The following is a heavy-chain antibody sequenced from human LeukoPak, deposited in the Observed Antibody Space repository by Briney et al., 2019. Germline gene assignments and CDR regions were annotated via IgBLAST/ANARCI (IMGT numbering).Heavy chain of an antibody. V-gene: IGHV3-30-3*01. CDR1: GFTFSSYA. Sequence: GSLRLSCAASGFTFSSYAMHWVRQAPGKGLEWLALISYDGSNKYYADSVKGRFTISGDNSKNTLYLQMNSLRAEDTAVYYCARGTGGRVATISYYYYGMDVWGQGTTVTVSS. CDR2: ISYDGSNK. CDR3: ARGTGGRVATISYYYYGMDV. J-gene: IGHJ6*02. D-gene: IGHD5-12*01.